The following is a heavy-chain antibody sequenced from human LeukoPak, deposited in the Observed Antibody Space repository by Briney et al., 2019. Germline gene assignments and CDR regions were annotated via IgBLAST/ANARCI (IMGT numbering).Heavy chain of an antibody. CDR3: ARVAGGYSYGYEDY. CDR2: ISVYSGNT. J-gene: IGHJ4*02. V-gene: IGHV1-18*01. D-gene: IGHD5-18*01. Sequence: ASVKVSCKASGYTFTSNGISWVRQVPGQGLEWMGWISVYSGNTNYAQDLQGRVTMTTDTAARTAYMELRSLRSDDTAMYYCARVAGGYSYGYEDYWGQGTLVTVSS. CDR1: GYTFTSNG.